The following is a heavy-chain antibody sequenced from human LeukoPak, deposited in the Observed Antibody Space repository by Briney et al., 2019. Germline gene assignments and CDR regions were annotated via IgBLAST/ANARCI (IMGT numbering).Heavy chain of an antibody. CDR1: GYTFTGYY. Sequence: ASVKVSRKASGYTFTGYYMHWVRQAPGQGLEWMGWINPNSGGTNYAQKFQGRVTMTRDTSISTAYMELSRLRSDDTAVYYCARLKGYSSSWYLSTEYFQHWGQGTLVTVSS. V-gene: IGHV1-2*02. D-gene: IGHD6-13*01. CDR3: ARLKGYSSSWYLSTEYFQH. CDR2: INPNSGGT. J-gene: IGHJ1*01.